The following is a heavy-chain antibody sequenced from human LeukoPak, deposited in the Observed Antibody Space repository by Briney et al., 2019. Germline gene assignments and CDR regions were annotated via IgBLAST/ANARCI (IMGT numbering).Heavy chain of an antibody. D-gene: IGHD3-10*01. CDR3: AKAYGSGSSGFFYYYYMDV. CDR1: GFTIDDYA. J-gene: IGHJ6*03. Sequence: GGSLRLSCAASGFTIDDYAMHWVRQAPGKGLEWVSGISWNSGSIGYADSVKGRFSISRDNAKNSLYLQMNSLRAEDTALYYCAKAYGSGSSGFFYYYYMDVWGKGTTVTISS. V-gene: IGHV3-9*01. CDR2: ISWNSGSI.